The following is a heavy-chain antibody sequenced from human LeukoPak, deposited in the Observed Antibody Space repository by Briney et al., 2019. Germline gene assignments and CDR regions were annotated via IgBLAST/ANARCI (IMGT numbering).Heavy chain of an antibody. D-gene: IGHD1-26*01. Sequence: GASVKVSCKASGGTVSGYAISWVRQAPGQGLEWMGGIIPIFGTANYAQKFQGRVTITTDESTSTAYMELSSLRSEDTAVYYCARGGLGATYHFDYWGQGTLVTVSS. J-gene: IGHJ4*02. CDR1: GGTVSGYA. CDR2: IIPIFGTA. CDR3: ARGGLGATYHFDY. V-gene: IGHV1-69*05.